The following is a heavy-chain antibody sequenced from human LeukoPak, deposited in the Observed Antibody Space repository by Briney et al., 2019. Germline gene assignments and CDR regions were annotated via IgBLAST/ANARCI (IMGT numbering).Heavy chain of an antibody. CDR3: ARDRARRYGMDV. V-gene: IGHV3-33*01. CDR1: GFTFSSYG. J-gene: IGHJ6*02. Sequence: PGGSLRLSCAASGFTFSSYGMHWVRQAPGKGLEWVAVIWCDGSNKYYADSVKGRFTISRDNSKNTLYLQMNSLRAEDTAVYYCARDRARRYGMDVWGQGTTVTVSS. CDR2: IWCDGSNK.